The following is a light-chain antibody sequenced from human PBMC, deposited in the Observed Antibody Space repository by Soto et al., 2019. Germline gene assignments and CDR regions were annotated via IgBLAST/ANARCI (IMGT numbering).Light chain of an antibody. CDR2: QDS. CDR1: KLGDKY. CDR3: QAWDSSTEV. Sequence: SYELTQPPSVSVSPGQTASITCSGDKLGDKYACWYQQKPGQSPVLVIYQDSKRPSGIPERFSGSNSGNTATLTISGTQAMDEAVYYCQAWDSSTEVFGTGTKLTVL. J-gene: IGLJ1*01. V-gene: IGLV3-1*01.